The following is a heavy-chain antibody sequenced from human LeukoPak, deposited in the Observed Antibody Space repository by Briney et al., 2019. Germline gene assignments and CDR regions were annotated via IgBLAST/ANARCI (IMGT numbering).Heavy chain of an antibody. Sequence: PGGSLRLSFSASGFTVRSYSMNSVPQTPGKGLEWGSSISSSSSYIYYADYVKGRFTISRDNSKNTLYLQMNSLRAEDTAVYYCAKDPTQLWFGEFNWFDPWGQGTLVTVSS. CDR1: GFTVRSYS. V-gene: IGHV3-21*04. CDR3: AKDPTQLWFGEFNWFDP. D-gene: IGHD3-10*01. J-gene: IGHJ5*02. CDR2: ISSSSSYI.